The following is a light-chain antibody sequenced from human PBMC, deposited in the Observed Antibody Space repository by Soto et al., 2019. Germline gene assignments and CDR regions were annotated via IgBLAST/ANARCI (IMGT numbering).Light chain of an antibody. CDR1: QDISSW. Sequence: DIQMTQSPSSVSASVGDRVSITCRASQDISSWVAWYQQRPGKAPKLLIYAATSLQSGVPSRFSGSGSGTYFTLTISSLQPEDFATYYCLQANTFPITFGQGTRLEIK. CDR2: AAT. CDR3: LQANTFPIT. J-gene: IGKJ5*01. V-gene: IGKV1-12*01.